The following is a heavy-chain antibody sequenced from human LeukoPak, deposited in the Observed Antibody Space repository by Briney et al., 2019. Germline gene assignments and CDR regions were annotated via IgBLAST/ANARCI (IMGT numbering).Heavy chain of an antibody. CDR3: ARPTYSGSYYWFDY. V-gene: IGHV3-33*01. CDR1: GFTFSSYG. J-gene: IGHJ4*02. CDR2: IWYDGSNK. Sequence: GGSLGLSCAASGFTFSSYGMHWVRQAPGKGLEWVAVIWYDGSNKYYADSVKGRFTISRDNSKNTLYLQMNSLRAEDTAVYYCARPTYSGSYYWFDYWGQGTLVTVSS. D-gene: IGHD1-26*01.